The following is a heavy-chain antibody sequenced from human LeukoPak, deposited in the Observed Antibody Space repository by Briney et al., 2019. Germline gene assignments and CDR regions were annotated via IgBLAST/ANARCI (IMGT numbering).Heavy chain of an antibody. D-gene: IGHD3-10*01. CDR1: GFTFSSYG. Sequence: GGSLRLSCAASGFTFSSYGMSWVRQAPGKGLEWVSAISGSGGSTYYADSVKGRFTISRDNSKNTLYLQMNSLRAEDTAVYYCVTRGIDYYGSGVDYWGQGTLVTVSS. CDR2: ISGSGGST. J-gene: IGHJ4*02. CDR3: VTRGIDYYGSGVDY. V-gene: IGHV3-23*01.